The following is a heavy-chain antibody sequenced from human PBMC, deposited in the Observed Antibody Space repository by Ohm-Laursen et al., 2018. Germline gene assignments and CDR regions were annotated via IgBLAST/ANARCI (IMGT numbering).Heavy chain of an antibody. V-gene: IGHV4-4*07. Sequence: TLSLTCTVSGGSISGYYWSWIRQPAGKGLQWIGRIHTSGSTNYNPSLKSRVTMSADTSKNQFSLKLSSVTAADTAVYYCARLYSSTYPGDYWGQGTLVTVSS. CDR1: GGSISGYY. J-gene: IGHJ4*02. CDR2: IHTSGST. D-gene: IGHD2-2*01. CDR3: ARLYSSTYPGDY.